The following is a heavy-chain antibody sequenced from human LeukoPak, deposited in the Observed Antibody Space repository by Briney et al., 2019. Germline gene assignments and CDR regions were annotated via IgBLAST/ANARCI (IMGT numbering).Heavy chain of an antibody. CDR2: ISSKSTYI. D-gene: IGHD3-16*01. CDR3: ARRGGLSSGRGFDH. CDR1: GFDFNYYD. V-gene: IGHV3-21*01. Sequence: GGSLRLSCVASGFDFNYYDMNWVRQAPGKGLEWVSSISSKSTYIDSADSTKGRFTISRENANNSVFLQMSSLRPEDTAVYFCARRGGLSSGRGFDHWGQGTLVTVSS. J-gene: IGHJ4*02.